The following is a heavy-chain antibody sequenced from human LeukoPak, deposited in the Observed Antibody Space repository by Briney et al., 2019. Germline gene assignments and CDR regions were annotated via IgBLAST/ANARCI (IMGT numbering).Heavy chain of an antibody. CDR3: TRGTSSRYFDY. V-gene: IGHV3-49*04. CDR1: GFTFSNAW. Sequence: GGSLRLSCAASGFTFSNAWMSWVRQAPGKGLEWVGFIRSKAYGGTTEYAASVKGRFTISRDDSKSIAYLQMNSLKPEDTAVYYCTRGTSSRYFDYWGQGTLVTVPS. J-gene: IGHJ4*02. D-gene: IGHD1-7*01. CDR2: IRSKAYGGTT.